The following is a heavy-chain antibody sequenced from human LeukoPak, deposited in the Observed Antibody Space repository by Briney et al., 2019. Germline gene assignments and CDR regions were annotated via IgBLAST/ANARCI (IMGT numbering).Heavy chain of an antibody. J-gene: IGHJ3*02. V-gene: IGHV3-11*01. CDR1: GFTFSDNY. Sequence: GGSLILSCAASGFTFSDNYMSWIRQAPGKGLEWVSYISSSGSTIYYADSVKGRFTISRDNAKNSLYLQMNSLRAEDTAVYYCARRCSSSCRAFDIWGQGTMVTVSS. CDR2: ISSSGSTI. CDR3: ARRCSSSCRAFDI. D-gene: IGHD6-13*01.